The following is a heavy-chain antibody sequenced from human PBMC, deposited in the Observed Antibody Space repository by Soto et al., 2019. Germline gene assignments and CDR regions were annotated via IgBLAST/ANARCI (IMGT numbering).Heavy chain of an antibody. CDR1: GGSMTNYY. Sequence: ASETLSLTCTVSGGSMTNYYWSWIRQPPGKGLEWIGYVYYNGKTNFNPSLKSRVTMSIDTSKNQFSLRLNSVSAADSAVYYGAPRSMAVVSEYWGQGTLVTVSS. CDR3: APRSMAVVSEY. D-gene: IGHD3-22*01. V-gene: IGHV4-59*01. CDR2: VYYNGKT. J-gene: IGHJ4*02.